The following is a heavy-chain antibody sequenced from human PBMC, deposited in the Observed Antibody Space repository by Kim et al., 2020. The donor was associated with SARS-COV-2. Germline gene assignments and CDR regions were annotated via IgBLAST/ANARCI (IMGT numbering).Heavy chain of an antibody. V-gene: IGHV4-31*03. J-gene: IGHJ4*02. D-gene: IGHD3-10*01. CDR1: GGSISSGGYY. CDR2: IYYSGST. CDR3: ARVASLWFGELLSSYFDY. Sequence: SETLSLTCTVSGGSISSGGYYWSWIRQHPGKGLEWIGYIYYSGSTYYNPSLKSRVTISVDTSKNQFSLKLSSVTAADTAVYYCARVASLWFGELLSSYFDYWGQGTLVTVSS.